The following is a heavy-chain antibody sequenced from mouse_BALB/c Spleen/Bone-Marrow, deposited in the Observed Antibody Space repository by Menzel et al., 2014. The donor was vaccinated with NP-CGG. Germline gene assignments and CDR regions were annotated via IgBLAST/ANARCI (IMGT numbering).Heavy chain of an antibody. D-gene: IGHD2-1*01. J-gene: IGHJ2*01. CDR2: IYYSGTI. Sequence: EVQLQQSGPGLVKPSQTVSLTCTVTGISITTGNYRWSWIRQFPGNKLEWIGYIYYSGTITYNPSLTSRTTITRDTSKNQFFLEMNSLTAEDTATYYCTRYGNYFDYWGQGTTLTVSS. CDR3: TRYGNYFDY. CDR1: GISITTGNYR. V-gene: IGHV3-5*02.